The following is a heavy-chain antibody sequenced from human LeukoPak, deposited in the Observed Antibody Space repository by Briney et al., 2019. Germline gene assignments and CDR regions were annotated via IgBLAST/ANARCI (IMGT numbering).Heavy chain of an antibody. V-gene: IGHV4-59*01. Sequence: PSETLSLTCSVSGGSISSYYWSWIRQPPGKGLEWIGYMYYSGSTNYNPSLKSRVTMSVDTSKNQFSLKLNSVTAADTAVYYCARGGSFSQPFDPWGQGTLVTVSS. CDR2: MYYSGST. J-gene: IGHJ5*02. CDR1: GGSISSYY. CDR3: ARGGSFSQPFDP.